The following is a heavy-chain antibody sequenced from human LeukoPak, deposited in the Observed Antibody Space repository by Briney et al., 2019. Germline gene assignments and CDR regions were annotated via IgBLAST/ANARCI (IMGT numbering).Heavy chain of an antibody. CDR2: IFSGESDT. D-gene: IGHD1-1*01. CDR3: ARLRTTGTRGGRLNWFDP. J-gene: IGHJ5*02. CDR1: GYHFTSFW. Sequence: GESPKISCKGSGYHFTSFWIGWVRQMPGKGLGWMGNIFSGESDTRYSTSFQGQDTISADKSISNAYLQWSSLKATDTAMYYCARLRTTGTRGGRLNWFDPWGQGTLVTVSS. V-gene: IGHV5-51*01.